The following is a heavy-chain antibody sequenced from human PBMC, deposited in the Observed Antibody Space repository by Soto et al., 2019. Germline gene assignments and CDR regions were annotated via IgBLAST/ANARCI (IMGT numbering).Heavy chain of an antibody. J-gene: IGHJ4*02. CDR1: GYSISSSNW. D-gene: IGHD6-19*01. Sequence: QVQLQESGPGLVKPSDTLSLTCAVSGYSISSSNWWGWIRQPPGKGRKWIGYIYYSGSTYDNPSLASRVTMSVDTSTNQFSLRLNSVTAVDTAVYYCARSAGFSSAWTYFDYWGQGTLVTVSS. V-gene: IGHV4-28*01. CDR3: ARSAGFSSAWTYFDY. CDR2: IYYSGST.